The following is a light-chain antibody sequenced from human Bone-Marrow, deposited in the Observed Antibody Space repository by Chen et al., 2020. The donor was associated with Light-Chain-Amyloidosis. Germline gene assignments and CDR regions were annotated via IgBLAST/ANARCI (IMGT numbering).Light chain of an antibody. CDR2: RDT. CDR1: DLPTKY. J-gene: IGLJ2*01. V-gene: IGLV3-25*03. CDR3: QSADRSGTYEVI. Sequence: SYELTQPPSVSVSPGQTARITCSGDDLPTKYAYWYQQKPGQAPLLVIHRDTERPSGISERLSGSSSGPTATVTISGVQAEDEADYPGQSADRSGTYEVIFGGGTKLTVL.